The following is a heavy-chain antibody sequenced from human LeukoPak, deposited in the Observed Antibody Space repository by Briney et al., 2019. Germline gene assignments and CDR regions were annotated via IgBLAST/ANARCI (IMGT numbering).Heavy chain of an antibody. CDR2: ISASGGTT. CDR1: GFTFNNYA. CDR3: ARTYFYDSGGYYY. D-gene: IGHD3-22*01. J-gene: IGHJ4*02. Sequence: GGSLRLSRAASGFTFNNYAMSWVRQAPGKGLEWVSGISASGGTTYYADSVKGRFTISRDNSKNTLYLQMNSLRAEDTAVYYCARTYFYDSGGYYYWGQGTLVTVSS. V-gene: IGHV3-23*01.